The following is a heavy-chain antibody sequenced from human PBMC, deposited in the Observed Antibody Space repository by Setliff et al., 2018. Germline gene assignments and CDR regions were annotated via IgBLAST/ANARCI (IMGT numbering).Heavy chain of an antibody. CDR1: GYSITNNYY. CDR2: AHQSGTT. Sequence: NPSETLSLTCAVSGYSITNNYYWGWIRRAPGKGLEWIGTAHQSGTTFYNPSLKGRVTMSVDTSKSQFSLKLNSVTATDTAVYYCARQPTGTYQWTFDSWGQGTLVTV. CDR3: ARQPTGTYQWTFDS. V-gene: IGHV4-38-2*01. J-gene: IGHJ4*02. D-gene: IGHD1-26*01.